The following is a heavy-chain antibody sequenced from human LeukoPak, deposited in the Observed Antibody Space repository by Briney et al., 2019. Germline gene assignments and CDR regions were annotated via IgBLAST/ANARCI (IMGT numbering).Heavy chain of an antibody. J-gene: IGHJ4*02. V-gene: IGHV4-39*01. D-gene: IGHD1-1*01. CDR3: ATLTNDY. CDR2: IYYSGST. CDR1: GGSLSSSSYY. Sequence: SETLSLTCTVSGGSLSSSSYYWGWLRQPPGTGLEWIGSIYYSGSTYYNPSLKSRVTISVDTSKNQFSLKLSSVTAADTAVYYCATLTNDYWGQGTLVTVSS.